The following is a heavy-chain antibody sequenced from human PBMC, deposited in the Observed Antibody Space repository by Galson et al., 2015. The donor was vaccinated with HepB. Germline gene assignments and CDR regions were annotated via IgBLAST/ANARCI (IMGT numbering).Heavy chain of an antibody. J-gene: IGHJ4*02. Sequence: SETLSLTCAVYGGSFSGYYWSWIRQPPGKGLEWIGEINHSGSTNYNPSLKSRVTISVDTSKNQFSLKLSSVTAADTAVYYCARGRIGSGVTAMANASDDYWGQGTLVTVSS. V-gene: IGHV4-34*01. CDR3: ARGRIGSGVTAMANASDDY. CDR1: GGSFSGYY. CDR2: INHSGST. D-gene: IGHD5-18*01.